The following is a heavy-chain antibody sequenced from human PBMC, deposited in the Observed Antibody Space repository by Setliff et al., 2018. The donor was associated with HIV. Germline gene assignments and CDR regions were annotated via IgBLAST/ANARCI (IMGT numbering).Heavy chain of an antibody. Sequence: SETLSLTCTVSGGSISSSSYYWGWIRQPPGKGLEWIGEINHSGSTNYNPSLKSRVTISVDTSKNQFSLKLSSVTAADTAVYYCTRAEQQLPYYYYYYGMDVWGQGTTVTVSS. V-gene: IGHV4-39*07. D-gene: IGHD6-13*01. J-gene: IGHJ6*02. CDR2: INHSGST. CDR1: GGSISSSSYY. CDR3: TRAEQQLPYYYYYYGMDV.